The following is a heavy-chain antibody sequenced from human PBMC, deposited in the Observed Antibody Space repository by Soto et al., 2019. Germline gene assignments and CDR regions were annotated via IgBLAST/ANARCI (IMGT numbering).Heavy chain of an antibody. V-gene: IGHV4-61*03. J-gene: IGHJ5*02. CDR3: ARGAGVSYASTWFEI. D-gene: IGHD2-2*01. CDR1: GASVSSGTYY. CDR2: IYYTGST. Sequence: SETLSLTCTVFGASVSSGTYYWSWIRQAPGKGLGWVGHIYYTGSTNYNPSLNNRVTISVDTSKNHFSLQLTSVTAADTAVYYCARGAGVSYASTWFEICVQGTLVTVSA.